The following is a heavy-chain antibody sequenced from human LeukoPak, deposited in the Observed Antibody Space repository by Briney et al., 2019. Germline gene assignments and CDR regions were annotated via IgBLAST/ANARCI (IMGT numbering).Heavy chain of an antibody. V-gene: IGHV1-69*13. CDR1: GGTFSSYA. J-gene: IGHJ3*02. CDR3: ARDRWSSSSSEGALDI. Sequence: SVKVSCKASGGTFSSYAISWVRQAPGQGLEWMGGIIPIFGTANYAQKFQGRVTITADESTSTAYMELSSLRSDDTAVYYCARDRWSSSSSEGALDIWGQGTMVTVSS. D-gene: IGHD6-6*01. CDR2: IIPIFGTA.